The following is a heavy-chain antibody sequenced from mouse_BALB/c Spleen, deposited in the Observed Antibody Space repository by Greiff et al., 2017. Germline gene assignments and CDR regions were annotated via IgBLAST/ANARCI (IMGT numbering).Heavy chain of an antibody. CDR2: IDPANGNT. V-gene: IGHV14-3*02. CDR3: AVYYYGSSYGYFDV. Sequence: VQLQQSGAELVKPGASVKLSCTASGFNINDTYMHWVKQRPEQGLEWIGRIDPANGNTKYDPKFQGKATITANTSSNTAYLQLSSLTSEDTAVYYCAVYYYGSSYGYFDVWGAGTTVTVSS. J-gene: IGHJ1*01. D-gene: IGHD1-1*01. CDR1: GFNINDTY.